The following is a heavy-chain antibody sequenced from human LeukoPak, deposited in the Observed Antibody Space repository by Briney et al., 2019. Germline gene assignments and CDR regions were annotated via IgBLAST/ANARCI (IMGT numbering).Heavy chain of an antibody. D-gene: IGHD2-15*01. CDR3: ARLRYCSGGSCYGVDY. V-gene: IGHV1-18*01. CDR1: GYTFTSYG. CDR2: ISAYNGNT. Sequence: ASVKVSCKASGYTFTSYGISWVRQAPGQELEWMGWISAYNGNTNYAQKLQGRVTMTTDTSTSTAYMELRSLRSDDTAVYYCARLRYCSGGSCYGVDYWGQGTLVTVSS. J-gene: IGHJ4*02.